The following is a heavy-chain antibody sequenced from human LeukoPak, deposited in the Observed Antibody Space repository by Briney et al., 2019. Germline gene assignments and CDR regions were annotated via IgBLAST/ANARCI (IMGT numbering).Heavy chain of an antibody. J-gene: IGHJ2*01. D-gene: IGHD1-26*01. CDR3: ARGTVVGATGWYFDL. V-gene: IGHV4-59*01. CDR2: IYYSGSA. Sequence: PSETLSLTCSVSGDSISSFYWSWIRQPPGKGLECLGYIYYSGSAHYNPSLKSRVTISVDTSKNQFSLKLSSVTAADTAVYYCARGTVVGATGWYFDLWGRGTLVTVSS. CDR1: GDSISSFY.